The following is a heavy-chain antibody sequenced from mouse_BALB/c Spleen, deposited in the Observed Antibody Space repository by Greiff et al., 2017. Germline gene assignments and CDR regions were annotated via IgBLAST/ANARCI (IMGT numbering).Heavy chain of an antibody. V-gene: IGHV2-6-2*01. CDR2: IWSDGST. J-gene: IGHJ4*01. CDR1: GFSLTSYG. Sequence: QVQLKESGPDLVAPSQSLSITCTVSGFSLTSYGVHWVRQPPGKGLEWLVVIWSDGSTTYNSALKSRLSISKDNSKSQVFLKMNSLQTDDTAMYYCARHGEWYYGYEGAMDYWGQGTSVTVSS. CDR3: ARHGEWYYGYEGAMDY. D-gene: IGHD2-2*01.